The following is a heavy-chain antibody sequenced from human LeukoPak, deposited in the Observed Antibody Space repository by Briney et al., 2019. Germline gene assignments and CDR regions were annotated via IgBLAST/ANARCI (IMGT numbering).Heavy chain of an antibody. V-gene: IGHV3-21*01. D-gene: IGHD6-13*01. CDR3: ARVPGEVAAAALPFDY. CDR1: GFTFSSYS. CDR2: ISSSSSYI. Sequence: GGSLRLSCAASGFTFSSYSMNWVRQAPGKGLEWVSSISSSSSYIYYADPVKGRFTISRDNAKNSLYLQMNSLRAEDTAVYYCARVPGEVAAAALPFDYWGQGTLVTVSS. J-gene: IGHJ4*02.